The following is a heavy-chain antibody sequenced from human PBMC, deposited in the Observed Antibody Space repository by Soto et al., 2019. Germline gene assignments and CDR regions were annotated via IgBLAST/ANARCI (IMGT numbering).Heavy chain of an antibody. Sequence: ASVKVSCKASGYTFTSYGISWVRQAPGQGLEWMGWISAYNGNTNYAQKLQGRVTMTTDTPTSTAYMELRSLRSDDTAVYYCAREVPYYYDSSGYYYWGQGTLVTVSS. J-gene: IGHJ4*02. CDR3: AREVPYYYDSSGYYY. V-gene: IGHV1-18*04. CDR2: ISAYNGNT. D-gene: IGHD3-22*01. CDR1: GYTFTSYG.